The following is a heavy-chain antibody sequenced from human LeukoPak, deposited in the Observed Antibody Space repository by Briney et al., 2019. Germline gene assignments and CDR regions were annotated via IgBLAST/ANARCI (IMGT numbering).Heavy chain of an antibody. CDR3: ARDWVDSGTYSSFGY. CDR1: GFSFSDYY. Sequence: GGSLRLSCAASGFSFSDYYMSWIRQAPGKGLEWVSSVSTSGHIIYYADAVKGRFTISRDNAKNSLYLQMNSLRGEDTAVYYCARDWVDSGTYSSFGYWGQGTLVTVSS. D-gene: IGHD1-26*01. V-gene: IGHV3-11*04. J-gene: IGHJ4*02. CDR2: VSTSGHII.